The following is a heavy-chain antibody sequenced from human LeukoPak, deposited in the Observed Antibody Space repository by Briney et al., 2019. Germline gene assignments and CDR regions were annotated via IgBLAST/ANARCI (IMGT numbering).Heavy chain of an antibody. V-gene: IGHV3-23*01. D-gene: IGHD3-3*01. CDR1: GFTFSSYA. Sequence: SGGSLRLPCAASGFTFSSYAMSWVRQAPGKGPEWVSGISGSGGSTYYADSVKGRFTISRDNSKNTLYLQMNSLRAEDTAVYYCAKRPYEHYMDVWGKGTTVTVSS. CDR3: AKRPYEHYMDV. J-gene: IGHJ6*03. CDR2: ISGSGGST.